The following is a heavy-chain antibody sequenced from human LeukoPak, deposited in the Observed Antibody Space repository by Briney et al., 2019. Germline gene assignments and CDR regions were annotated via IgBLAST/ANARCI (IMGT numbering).Heavy chain of an antibody. CDR1: GGSISSGSYY. CDR2: IYTSGST. V-gene: IGHV4-61*02. Sequence: SETLSLTCTVSGGSISSGSYYWSWIRQPAGKGLEWIGRIYTSGSTNYHPSLKSRVTISVDTSKNQFSLKLSSVTAADPAVYYCAGMSAGYSSGWYLGYYFDYWGQGTLVTVSS. CDR3: AGMSAGYSSGWYLGYYFDY. J-gene: IGHJ4*02. D-gene: IGHD6-19*01.